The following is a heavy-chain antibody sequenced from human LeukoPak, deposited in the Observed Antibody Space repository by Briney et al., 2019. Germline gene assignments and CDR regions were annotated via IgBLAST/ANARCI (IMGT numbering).Heavy chain of an antibody. Sequence: GRSLRLSCAASGFTLSSYGMHWVRQAPGKGLEWVAVISYDGSNKYYADSVKGRFTISRDNSKNTLYLQMNSLRAEDTAVYYCAKDGYCSGGSCYPDYWGQGTLVTVSS. CDR1: GFTLSSYG. D-gene: IGHD2-15*01. CDR3: AKDGYCSGGSCYPDY. J-gene: IGHJ4*02. V-gene: IGHV3-30*18. CDR2: ISYDGSNK.